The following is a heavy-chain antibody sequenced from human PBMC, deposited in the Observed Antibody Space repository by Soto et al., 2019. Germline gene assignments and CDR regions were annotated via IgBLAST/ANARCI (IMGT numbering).Heavy chain of an antibody. CDR2: ISSDGGST. CDR3: ARAGYSGYEYRPYHFDY. V-gene: IGHV3-74*01. Sequence: GGSLRLSCAASGFTFSSYWMHWVRQPPGKGLVWVSRISSDGGSTTYADSVKGRFTISRDNAKNTLFLQMNSLRAEDTAVYYCARAGYSGYEYRPYHFDYWGQGTLVTVSS. CDR1: GFTFSSYW. J-gene: IGHJ4*02. D-gene: IGHD5-12*01.